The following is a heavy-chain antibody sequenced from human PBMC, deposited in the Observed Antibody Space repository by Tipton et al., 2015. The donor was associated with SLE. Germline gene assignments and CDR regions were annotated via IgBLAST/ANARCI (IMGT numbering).Heavy chain of an antibody. Sequence: TLSLTCTVSGDSFTRHYWSWILQPPGKGLEWIGCIYHRGNTAYNTSLKRRVTMSVDTSKKQVSLKLSSVTAADTAVYYCARVANYYYDSSGYPLRAFDIWGQGTMVTVSS. V-gene: IGHV4-59*08. D-gene: IGHD3-22*01. CDR2: IYHRGNT. CDR1: GDSFTRHY. CDR3: ARVANYYYDSSGYPLRAFDI. J-gene: IGHJ3*02.